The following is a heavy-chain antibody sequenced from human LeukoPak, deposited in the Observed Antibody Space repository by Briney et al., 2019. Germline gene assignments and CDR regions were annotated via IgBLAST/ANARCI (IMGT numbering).Heavy chain of an antibody. Sequence: ASVRVSCKASGYTFTSYDINWVRQATGQGLEWMGWMNPNSGNTGYAQKFQGRVTMTRNTSISTAYMELSSLRSEDTAEYYCARDTEEYYDSSGLLDYWGQGTLVTVSS. CDR1: GYTFTSYD. CDR3: ARDTEEYYDSSGLLDY. CDR2: MNPNSGNT. V-gene: IGHV1-8*01. J-gene: IGHJ4*02. D-gene: IGHD3-22*01.